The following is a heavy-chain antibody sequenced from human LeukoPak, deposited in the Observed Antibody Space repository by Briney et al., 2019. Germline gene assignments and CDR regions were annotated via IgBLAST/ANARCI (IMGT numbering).Heavy chain of an antibody. D-gene: IGHD3-22*01. Sequence: GESLKISCQGSGYTFSNYWIGWVRQMPGKGLEYMGIIYPGDSDTKYSPSFQGQVTISADKSIATTYLQWSSLTASDTAMYFCARRSFYDSSGHFDHWGQGALVTVSS. CDR2: IYPGDSDT. J-gene: IGHJ4*02. CDR3: ARRSFYDSSGHFDH. V-gene: IGHV5-51*01. CDR1: GYTFSNYW.